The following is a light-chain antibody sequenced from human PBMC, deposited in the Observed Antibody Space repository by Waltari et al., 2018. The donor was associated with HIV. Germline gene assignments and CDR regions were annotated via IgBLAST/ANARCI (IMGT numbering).Light chain of an antibody. CDR3: QQSNNWPPLT. J-gene: IGKJ4*01. Sequence: EIVMTQSPATLSVSPGERATLSCRARQSVSRNLSWYQQKPGQAPRLLIYGAATRATGIPARFSGSGSGTEFTLTISSLQSEDFAVYYCQQSNNWPPLTFGGGTKVEIK. V-gene: IGKV3-15*01. CDR1: QSVSRN. CDR2: GAA.